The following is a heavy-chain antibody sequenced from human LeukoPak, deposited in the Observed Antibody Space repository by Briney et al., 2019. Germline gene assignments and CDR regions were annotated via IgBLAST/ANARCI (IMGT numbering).Heavy chain of an antibody. V-gene: IGHV3-21*01. J-gene: IGHJ4*02. D-gene: IGHD6-19*01. CDR2: ICSSSSYI. Sequence: GGSLRLSCAASGFTFSSYSMNWVRQAPGKGLEWVSSICSSSSYIYYADSVKGRFTISRDNAKNSLYLQMNSLRAEDTAVYYCARLNPRYSSGRDYWGQGTLVTVSS. CDR1: GFTFSSYS. CDR3: ARLNPRYSSGRDY.